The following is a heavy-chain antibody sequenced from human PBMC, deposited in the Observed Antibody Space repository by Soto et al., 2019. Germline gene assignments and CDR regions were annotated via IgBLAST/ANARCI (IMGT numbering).Heavy chain of an antibody. CDR1: GFNVSSNY. CDR2: ICSGGST. CDR3: AKDRRGEYYYDSSGYSDAFDI. Sequence: GGSLRLSCAASGFNVSSNYMTWVRQAPGKGLEWVSVICSGGSTNYADSVKGRFTIYRDNSKNTLYLQMNSLRAEDTAVYYCAKDRRGEYYYDSSGYSDAFDIWGQGTMVTVSS. D-gene: IGHD3-22*01. V-gene: IGHV3-53*01. J-gene: IGHJ3*02.